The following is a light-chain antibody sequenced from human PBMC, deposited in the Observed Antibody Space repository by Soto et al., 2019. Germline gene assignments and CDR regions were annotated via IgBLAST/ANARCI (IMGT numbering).Light chain of an antibody. Sequence: EIVLTQSPGTLSLSPGERATLSCRASQTVSGNYLAWYQQKPRQSPRLLIYGSSDRATGIPDRFSGSGSGTDFTLTVTRVELADFAVYDGEEYDSYPTSTFGQGTKVEVK. CDR2: GSS. CDR1: QTVSGNY. V-gene: IGKV3-20*01. J-gene: IGKJ2*01. CDR3: EEYDSYPTST.